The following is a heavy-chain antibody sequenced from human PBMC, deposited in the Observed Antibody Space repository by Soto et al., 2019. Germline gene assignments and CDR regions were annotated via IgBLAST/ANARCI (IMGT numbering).Heavy chain of an antibody. J-gene: IGHJ4*02. D-gene: IGHD4-17*01. CDR3: ARWDYGYYARFDY. Sequence: QVQLAQSGAEVKKSGASVKVSCKASGYTFTSHDINWVRQATGQGLEWMGWMNPNSGNTGYAQKFQGRVTMTRNTSISTAYTELSSLRSEDTAVYYCARWDYGYYARFDYWGQGTLVTVSS. CDR2: MNPNSGNT. CDR1: GYTFTSHD. V-gene: IGHV1-8*01.